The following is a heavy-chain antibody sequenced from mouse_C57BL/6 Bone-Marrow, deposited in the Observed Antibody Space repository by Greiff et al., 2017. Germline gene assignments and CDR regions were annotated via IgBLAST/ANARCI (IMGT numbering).Heavy chain of an antibody. D-gene: IGHD2-3*01. V-gene: IGHV1-81*01. Sequence: LQLQESGAELARPGASVKLSCKASGYTFTSYGISWVKQRTGQGLEWIGEIYPRSGNTYYNEKFKGKATMTADKSSSTAYMELRSLTSEDSAVYFCARSGYYVDYYAMDYWGQGTSVTVSS. CDR2: IYPRSGNT. CDR3: ARSGYYVDYYAMDY. J-gene: IGHJ4*01. CDR1: GYTFTSYG.